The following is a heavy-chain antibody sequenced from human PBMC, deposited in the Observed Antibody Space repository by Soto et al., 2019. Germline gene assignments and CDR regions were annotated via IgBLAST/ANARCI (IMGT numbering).Heavy chain of an antibody. Sequence: PSETLSLTCTVSGGSISSGGFYWSWIRQHPGKGLEWIGYIFYSGSTNYNPSLKSRVTISVDTSKNQFSLNLNSVTAADTAVYSCVRDRGSRGYFDYWGQGNLVTVSS. D-gene: IGHD3-22*01. CDR1: GGSISSGGFY. CDR2: IFYSGST. CDR3: VRDRGSRGYFDY. V-gene: IGHV4-31*03. J-gene: IGHJ4*02.